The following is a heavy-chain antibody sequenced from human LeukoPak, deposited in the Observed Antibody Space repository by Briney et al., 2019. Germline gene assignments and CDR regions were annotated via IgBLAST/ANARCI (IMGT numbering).Heavy chain of an antibody. CDR1: GYTLTELS. CDR2: FDPEDGET. J-gene: IGHJ6*02. D-gene: IGHD3-10*01. V-gene: IGHV1-24*01. CDR3: ATVGVRGTSYYYYYYGMDV. Sequence: GASVKVSCKVSGYTLTELSMHWVRQAPGKGLEWMGGFDPEDGETIYAQEFQGRVTMTEDTSTDTAYMELSSLRSEDTAVYYCATVGVRGTSYYYYYYGMDVWGQGTTVTVSS.